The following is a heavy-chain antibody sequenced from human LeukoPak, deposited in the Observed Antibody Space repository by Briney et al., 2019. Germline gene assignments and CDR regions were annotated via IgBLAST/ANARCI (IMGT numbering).Heavy chain of an antibody. D-gene: IGHD3-10*01. CDR3: ARSDTMVRGVIDY. V-gene: IGHV5-51*01. J-gene: IGHJ4*02. CDR1: GYSFTSYW. CDR2: IYPGDSDT. Sequence: LGESLKISCKGSGYSFTSYWIGWVRQMPGKGLEWMGIIYPGDSDTRYSPSFQGQVTISADKSISTAYLQWSSLKASGTAMYYCARSDTMVRGVIDYWGQGTLVTVSS.